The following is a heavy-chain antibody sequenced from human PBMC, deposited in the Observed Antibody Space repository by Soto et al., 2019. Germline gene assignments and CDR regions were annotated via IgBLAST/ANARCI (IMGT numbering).Heavy chain of an antibody. Sequence: EEPLLESGGGLVQPGGSLRVSCAASGFRFSSYAMSWVRQAPGKGLEWISSISPSSSRIYYADSVKGRFTISRDNSKNTLYLQMNNLRAEDTAKYYCAKRGATPDFWGQGTLVTVSS. CDR1: GFRFSSYA. CDR3: AKRGATPDF. J-gene: IGHJ4*02. V-gene: IGHV3-23*01. CDR2: ISPSSSRI. D-gene: IGHD3-16*01.